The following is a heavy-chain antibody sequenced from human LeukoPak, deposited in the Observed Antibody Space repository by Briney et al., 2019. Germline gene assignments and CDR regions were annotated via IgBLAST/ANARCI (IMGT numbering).Heavy chain of an antibody. J-gene: IGHJ5*02. CDR2: IIPIFGTA. CDR3: ARGDGMGGDNWFDP. CDR1: GGTFSSYA. Sequence: GASVKVSCKASGGTFSSYAISWVRQAPGQGLEWMGWIIPIFGTANYAQKFQGRVTITADESTSTAYMELSSLRSEDTAVYYCARGDGMGGDNWFDPWGQGTLVTVSS. D-gene: IGHD3-16*01. V-gene: IGHV1-69*01.